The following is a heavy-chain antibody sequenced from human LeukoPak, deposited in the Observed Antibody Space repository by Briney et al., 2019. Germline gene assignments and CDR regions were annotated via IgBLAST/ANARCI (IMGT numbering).Heavy chain of an antibody. CDR3: AKDERNWNYNLASQTYD. CDR1: GFRFSSYA. V-gene: IGHV3-23*01. J-gene: IGHJ4*02. D-gene: IGHD1-7*01. CDR2: ISGSGVST. Sequence: RGSLRLACAASGFRFSSYAMSWVRQAPGKGLEWVSAISGSGVSTYYADSVKGRFTVSRDNSKNTLYLQMSSLRAEDTAVYYCAKDERNWNYNLASQTYDWGQGTLVTVSS.